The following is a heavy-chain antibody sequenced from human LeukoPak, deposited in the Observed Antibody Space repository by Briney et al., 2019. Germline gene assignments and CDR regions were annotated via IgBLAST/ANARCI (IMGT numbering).Heavy chain of an antibody. Sequence: GGSLRLSCAASGFTFDDYAMHWVRQAPGKGLEWVSLISWDGGSTYYADSVKGRFTISRDNSKNSLYLQVNSLRAEDTALYYCAKDITKKTYYDILTGYYPGLNYFDYRGQGTLVTVSS. J-gene: IGHJ4*02. CDR3: AKDITKKTYYDILTGYYPGLNYFDY. CDR1: GFTFDDYA. CDR2: ISWDGGST. D-gene: IGHD3-9*01. V-gene: IGHV3-43D*03.